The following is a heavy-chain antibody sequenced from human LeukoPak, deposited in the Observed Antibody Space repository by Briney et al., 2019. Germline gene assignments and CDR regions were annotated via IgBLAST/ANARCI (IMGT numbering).Heavy chain of an antibody. CDR3: ARDAGGRYYDSSGYWGVDY. V-gene: IGHV3-30*04. Sequence: GGSLRLSCAASGFTFSSYAMHWVRQAPGKGLEWVAVISYDGSNKYYADSVKGRFTISRDNSKNTLYLQMNSLRAEDTAVYYCARDAGGRYYDSSGYWGVDYWGQGTLVTVSS. D-gene: IGHD3-22*01. CDR2: ISYDGSNK. J-gene: IGHJ4*02. CDR1: GFTFSSYA.